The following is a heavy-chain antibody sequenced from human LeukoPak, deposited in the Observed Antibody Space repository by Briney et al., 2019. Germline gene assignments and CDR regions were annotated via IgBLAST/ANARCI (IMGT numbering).Heavy chain of an antibody. CDR1: GGTFSSYA. CDR3: ARDLIRTTMIGLNWFDP. J-gene: IGHJ5*02. D-gene: IGHD3-22*01. Sequence: SVKVSCKASGGTFSSYAISWVRPAPGQGLEWMGGIIPIFGTANYAQKFQGRVTITADESTSTAYMELSSLRSEDTAVYYCARDLIRTTMIGLNWFDPWGQGTLVTVSS. CDR2: IIPIFGTA. V-gene: IGHV1-69*13.